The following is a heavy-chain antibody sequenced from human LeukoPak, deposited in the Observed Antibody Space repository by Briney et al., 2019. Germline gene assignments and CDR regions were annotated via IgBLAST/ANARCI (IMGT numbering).Heavy chain of an antibody. CDR3: ARMARIWFGESWYNWFDP. CDR2: ISAHTGTT. CDR1: GYTFTSYG. Sequence: ASVKGSCKASGYTFTSYGITWVRQAPGQGLEWMGWISAHTGTTNYAQKFQGRVTMTIDTSTSTAFMELRSLRSDDTAVYYCARMARIWFGESWYNWFDPWGQGTLVTVSS. D-gene: IGHD3-10*01. J-gene: IGHJ5*02. V-gene: IGHV1-18*01.